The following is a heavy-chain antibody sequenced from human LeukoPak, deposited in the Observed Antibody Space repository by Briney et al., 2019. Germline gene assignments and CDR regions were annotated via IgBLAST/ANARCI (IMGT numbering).Heavy chain of an antibody. V-gene: IGHV4-59*13. CDR3: ARGRGSYWAY. J-gene: IGHJ4*02. CDR1: GGPISRYY. Sequence: AETLSLPCRVWGGPISRYYWSWIRQPPGKGLEGIGYIYYSGSTNYNPSLKSRVTISVDTSKNQFSLKLTSVTAADTAEYYCARGRGSYWAYWGQGTLVTVSS. D-gene: IGHD1-26*01. CDR2: IYYSGST.